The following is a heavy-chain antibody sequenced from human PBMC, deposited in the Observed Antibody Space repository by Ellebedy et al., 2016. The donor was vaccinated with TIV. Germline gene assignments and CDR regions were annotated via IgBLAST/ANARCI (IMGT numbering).Heavy chain of an antibody. CDR2: ISYSGDLM. V-gene: IGHV3-11*01. CDR1: GFTFSGYY. D-gene: IGHD6-13*01. CDR3: ARLGVVAAAGASDY. Sequence: PGGSLRLSCAASGFTFSGYYMSWFRQAPGKGLEWVSYISYSGDLMYYADSVKGRFTTSRDNAENSLYLQMNSLRAEDTAVYYCARLGVVAAAGASDYWGQGTLVIVSS. J-gene: IGHJ4*02.